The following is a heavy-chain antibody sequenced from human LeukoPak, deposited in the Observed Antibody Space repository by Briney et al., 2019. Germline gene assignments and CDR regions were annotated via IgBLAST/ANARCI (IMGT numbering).Heavy chain of an antibody. CDR1: GFTFSSYA. CDR2: ISGSGGST. CDR3: AKDRVVRGVIRYFDY. Sequence: GGSLRLSCAATGFTFSSYAMSWVRQAPGKGLEWVSAISGSGGSTYYADSVKGRFTISRDNSKNTLYLQMNSLSAEDTAVYYCAKDRVVRGVIRYFDYWGQGTLVTVSS. V-gene: IGHV3-23*01. J-gene: IGHJ4*02. D-gene: IGHD3-10*01.